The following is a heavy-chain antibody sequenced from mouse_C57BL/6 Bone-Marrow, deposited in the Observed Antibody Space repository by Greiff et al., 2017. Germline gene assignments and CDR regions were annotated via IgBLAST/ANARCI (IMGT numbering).Heavy chain of an antibody. Sequence: QVQLQQPGAELVRPGTSVKLSCKASGYTFTSYWMHWVKQRPGQGLEWIGVIDPSDSYTNYNQKFKGKATLTVDTSSSTAYMQLSSLTSEDSAVYYCARRGDLLFDYWGQGTTLTVSS. V-gene: IGHV1-59*01. J-gene: IGHJ2*01. CDR3: ARRGDLLFDY. D-gene: IGHD2-1*01. CDR1: GYTFTSYW. CDR2: IDPSDSYT.